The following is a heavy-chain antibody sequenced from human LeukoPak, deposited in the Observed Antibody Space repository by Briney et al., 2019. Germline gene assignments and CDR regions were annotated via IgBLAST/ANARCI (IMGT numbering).Heavy chain of an antibody. CDR2: INHSGST. J-gene: IGHJ5*02. V-gene: IGHV4-38-2*02. CDR3: ARGISWNYAWFDR. Sequence: PETLSLTCIVSVYSLSSDYYWVWIRQPPGKGLDWIGEINHSGSTNYNPSLKSRVTISVDTSKNQFSLKLSSVTAADTAVYYCARGISWNYAWFDRWGQGTLVTVSS. CDR1: VYSLSSDYY. D-gene: IGHD1-7*01.